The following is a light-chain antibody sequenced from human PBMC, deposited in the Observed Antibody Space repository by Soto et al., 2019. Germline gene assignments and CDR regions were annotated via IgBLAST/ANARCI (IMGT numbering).Light chain of an antibody. CDR1: QRISTY. Sequence: IQMTQSPSSLSASVGDRVTITCRASQRISTYLNWFQQRPGKAPRLLIYAASTLQTGVSSNFSGSASGTDITLTITSLQPEDFATYFCHQTYSIPPTFGQGTKVEI. CDR2: AAS. V-gene: IGKV1-39*01. CDR3: HQTYSIPPT. J-gene: IGKJ1*01.